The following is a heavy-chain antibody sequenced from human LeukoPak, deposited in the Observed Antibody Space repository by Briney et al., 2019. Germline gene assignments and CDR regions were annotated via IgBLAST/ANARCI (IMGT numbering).Heavy chain of an antibody. J-gene: IGHJ4*02. CDR3: AKEVEGGSGSYYTTSFDS. CDR1: GFTFTSYG. V-gene: IGHV3-30*18. Sequence: GGSLRLSCGASGFTFTSYGMHGPRQAPDKDLEWVTIISYDGSSKDYADYVKGRFTISRDKCKNTLYMQLNSLRADDTAVYYCAKEVEGGSGSYYTTSFDSWGQGTLVTVSS. CDR2: ISYDGSSK. D-gene: IGHD3-10*01.